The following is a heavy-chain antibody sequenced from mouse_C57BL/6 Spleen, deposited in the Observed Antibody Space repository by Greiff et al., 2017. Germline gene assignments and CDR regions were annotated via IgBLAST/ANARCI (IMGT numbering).Heavy chain of an antibody. J-gene: IGHJ1*03. Sequence: VQLQQPGAELVRPGTSVKLSCKASGYTFTSYWMHWVKQRPGQGLEWIGVIDPSDSYTKHNQKFKGKATLTVDTSSSTAYMQLSSLTSDESAVYYCARSPYYDYDRYWYFDVWGTGTTVTVSS. CDR2: IDPSDSYT. CDR3: ARSPYYDYDRYWYFDV. D-gene: IGHD2-4*01. CDR1: GYTFTSYW. V-gene: IGHV1-59*01.